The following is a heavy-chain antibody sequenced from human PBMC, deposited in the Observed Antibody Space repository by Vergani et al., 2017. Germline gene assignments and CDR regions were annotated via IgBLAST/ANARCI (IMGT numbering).Heavy chain of an antibody. CDR2: ISWNSGSI. J-gene: IGHJ4*02. D-gene: IGHD6-13*01. CDR3: AKGIAAAAYYFDY. CDR1: GFTFDDYA. V-gene: IGHV3-9*01. Sequence: EVQLVESGGGLVQPGRSLRLSCAASGFTFDDYAMHWVRLAPGKGLEWVSGISWNSGSIGYADSVKGRFTISRDNAKNSLYLQMNSLRAEDTALYYCAKGIAAAAYYFDYWGQGTLVTVSS.